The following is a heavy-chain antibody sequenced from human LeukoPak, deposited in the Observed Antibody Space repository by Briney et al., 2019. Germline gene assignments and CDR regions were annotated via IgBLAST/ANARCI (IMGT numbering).Heavy chain of an antibody. Sequence: ASVKVSCKASDNTFSNYGVTWVRQAPGQGLEWMGWITAYNGNTKYAQKFQGRVTMTTVSSTSTVFMELRSLTSDDTAVYYCARAKAYYEILTAYNPWGQGTLVTVSS. CDR3: ARAKAYYEILTAYNP. CDR2: ITAYNGNT. D-gene: IGHD3-9*01. J-gene: IGHJ5*02. CDR1: DNTFSNYG. V-gene: IGHV1-18*04.